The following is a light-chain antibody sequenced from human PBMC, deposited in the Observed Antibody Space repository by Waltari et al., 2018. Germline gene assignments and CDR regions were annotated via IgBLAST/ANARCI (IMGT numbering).Light chain of an antibody. CDR2: KAS. V-gene: IGKV1-5*03. Sequence: DIQMTQSPSTLSASVGDRVTITCRASENVNTAFALYQLKPGQAPKLLIYKASNLKGWVPKRFSGSGSGTDFTLTISSLQPEDFAFYYCQHHIRYPRTFGQGTKVEVK. J-gene: IGKJ1*01. CDR1: ENVNTA. CDR3: QHHIRYPRT.